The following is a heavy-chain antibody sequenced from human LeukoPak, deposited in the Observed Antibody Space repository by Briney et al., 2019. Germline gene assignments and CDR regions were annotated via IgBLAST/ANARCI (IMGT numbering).Heavy chain of an antibody. J-gene: IGHJ4*02. D-gene: IGHD4-17*01. CDR1: GFTFSSYA. CDR2: ISSSGSTI. CDR3: ARDSPTVTTVLDY. Sequence: GGSLRLSCAASGFTFSSYAMHWVRQAPGKGLEWVSYISSSGSTIYYADSVKGRFTISRDNAKNSLYLQMNSLRAEDTAVYYCARDSPTVTTVLDYWGQGTLVTVSS. V-gene: IGHV3-48*03.